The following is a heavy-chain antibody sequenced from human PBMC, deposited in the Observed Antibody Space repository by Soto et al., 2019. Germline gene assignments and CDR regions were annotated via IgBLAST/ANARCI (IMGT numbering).Heavy chain of an antibody. CDR3: ARVELLWFGELPHGIYYYYGMDV. CDR2: IIPIFGTA. J-gene: IGHJ6*01. Sequence: GASVKVSCKASGGTFSSDAISWVRQVPGQGLEWMGGIIPIFGTANYAQKFQGRVTITADKSTSTAYMELSSLRSEDTAVYYCARVELLWFGELPHGIYYYYGMDVWGQGSRETVAS. V-gene: IGHV1-69*06. D-gene: IGHD3-10*01. CDR1: GGTFSSDA.